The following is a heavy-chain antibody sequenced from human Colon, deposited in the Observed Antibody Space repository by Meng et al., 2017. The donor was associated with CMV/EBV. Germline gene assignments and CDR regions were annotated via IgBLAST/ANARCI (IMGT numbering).Heavy chain of an antibody. CDR1: GFPFSSYS. CDR2: ITSSSSST. V-gene: IGHV3-21*06. CDR3: ARDGFTYGYYFDY. D-gene: IGHD5-18*01. Sequence: GESLKISCAASGFPFSSYSMNWVRQAPGKGLEWVSSITSSSSSTYYAYLVQGRFTISRDNAKNLLYLQMNSLRAEDTAVYYCARDGFTYGYYFDYWGQGTLVTVSS. J-gene: IGHJ4*02.